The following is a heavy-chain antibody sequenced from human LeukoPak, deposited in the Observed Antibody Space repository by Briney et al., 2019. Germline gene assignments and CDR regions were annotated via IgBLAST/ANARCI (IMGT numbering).Heavy chain of an antibody. CDR2: IYYSGST. CDR3: ARGSGDYENYAFDI. D-gene: IGHD4-17*01. J-gene: IGHJ3*02. CDR1: GGSISSYY. Sequence: SETLSLTCTVSGGSISSYYWSWIRQPPGKGLEWIGYIYYSGSTNYNPSLKSRVTISVDTSKNQFSLKLSSVTAADTAVYYCARGSGDYENYAFDIWGQGTMVTVSS. V-gene: IGHV4-59*12.